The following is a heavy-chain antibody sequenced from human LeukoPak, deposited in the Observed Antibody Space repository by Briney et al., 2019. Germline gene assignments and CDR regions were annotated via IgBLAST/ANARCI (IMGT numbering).Heavy chain of an antibody. CDR2: ISSSSSYI. CDR1: GFTFSSYS. CDR3: ARDMAYCGGDCYSRAFDI. J-gene: IGHJ3*02. D-gene: IGHD2-21*02. V-gene: IGHV3-21*01. Sequence: GGSLRLSCAASGFTFSSYSMNWVRQAPGKGLEWVSSISSSSSYIYYADSVKGRFTISRDNAKNSLYLQMNSLRAEDTAVYYCARDMAYCGGDCYSRAFDIWGQGTMVTVSS.